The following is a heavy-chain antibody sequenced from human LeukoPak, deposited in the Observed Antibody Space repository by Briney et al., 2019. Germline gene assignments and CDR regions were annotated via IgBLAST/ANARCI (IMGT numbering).Heavy chain of an antibody. CDR1: GFTVSINY. Sequence: GGSLRLSCTSSGFTVSINYIAWVRQAPGKGLEWVSLLYSGGVTYYADSVKGRFTISRDSSNNTLYLQMNSLRVDDMAVYYCVSDLAVSSGWSDYWGQGTLVIVSS. J-gene: IGHJ4*02. V-gene: IGHV3-53*01. D-gene: IGHD6-19*01. CDR3: VSDLAVSSGWSDY. CDR2: LYSGGVT.